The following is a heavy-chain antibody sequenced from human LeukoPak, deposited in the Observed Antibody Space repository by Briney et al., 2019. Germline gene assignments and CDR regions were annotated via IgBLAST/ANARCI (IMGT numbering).Heavy chain of an antibody. CDR2: IKQDGSEK. CDR3: ARTPIFRDDFDF. Sequence: GGSLRLSCAGSGFTFTSYWMTWVRQAPGKGLEWVANIKQDGSEKYYADSIKGRFTISRDNAKNSLYLQMSSLRAEDTAVYYCARTPIFRDDFDFWGQGTLVTVSS. J-gene: IGHJ4*02. D-gene: IGHD3-9*01. V-gene: IGHV3-7*03. CDR1: GFTFTSYW.